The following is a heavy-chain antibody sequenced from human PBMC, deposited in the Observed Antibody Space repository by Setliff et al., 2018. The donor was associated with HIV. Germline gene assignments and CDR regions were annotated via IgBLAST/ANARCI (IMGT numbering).Heavy chain of an antibody. CDR3: ARAEFYYDLPHYYYFMDV. CDR2: IKVDGSQK. J-gene: IGHJ6*03. Sequence: PGGSLRLSCAASGFSISGHWMAWVRQGPDKGLEWVANIKVDGSQKYYLDSVKGRFTISRDNAKNTLYLQMNSLRAEDTAVYYCARAEFYYDLPHYYYFMDVWGKGTTVTVSS. V-gene: IGHV3-7*01. D-gene: IGHD3-22*01. CDR1: GFSISGHW.